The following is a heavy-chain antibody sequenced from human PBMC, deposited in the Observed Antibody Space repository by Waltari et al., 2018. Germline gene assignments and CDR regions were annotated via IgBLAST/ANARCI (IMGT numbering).Heavy chain of an antibody. J-gene: IGHJ4*02. CDR1: GYSISSGYY. CDR3: ARFSGDLGAPRGY. Sequence: QVQLQESGPGLVKPSETLSLTCAVSGYSISSGYYWGWIRQPPGKGLEWIGSIYHSGSTDYNPSRKSRVTISVDTSKNQFALKLSSVTAADTAVYYCARFSGDLGAPRGYWGQGTLVTVSS. D-gene: IGHD4-17*01. CDR2: IYHSGST. V-gene: IGHV4-38-2*01.